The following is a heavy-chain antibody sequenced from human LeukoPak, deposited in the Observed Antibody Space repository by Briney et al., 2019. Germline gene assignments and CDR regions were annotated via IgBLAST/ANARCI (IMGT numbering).Heavy chain of an antibody. CDR2: ISYDGRNT. CDR1: GFTFSSYA. D-gene: IGHD6-13*01. CDR3: ARDLRRIAAAGISDY. V-gene: IGHV3-30*04. Sequence: GGSLRLSCAASGFTFSSYAMHWVRQAPGKGLEWVAVISYDGRNTYHADSVRGRFTISRDNSKNTLYLQMNSLRAEDTAVYYCARDLRRIAAAGISDYWGQGTLVTVSS. J-gene: IGHJ4*02.